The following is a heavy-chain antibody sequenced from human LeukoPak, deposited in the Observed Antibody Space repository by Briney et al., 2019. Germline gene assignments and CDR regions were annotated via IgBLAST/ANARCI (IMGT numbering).Heavy chain of an antibody. CDR3: ARHHKGGDSSGHYYVNYFDS. V-gene: IGHV4-4*07. Sequence: SETLSLTCTVSGGFISSYHWSWIRQPAGKGLEWIGHIYTSGSTNYNPSLNGRVSMSVDMSRNQYSLKLSSVTAADTAVYYCARHHKGGDSSGHYYVNYFDSWGQGTLVTVSS. J-gene: IGHJ4*02. D-gene: IGHD3-22*01. CDR2: IYTSGST. CDR1: GGFISSYH.